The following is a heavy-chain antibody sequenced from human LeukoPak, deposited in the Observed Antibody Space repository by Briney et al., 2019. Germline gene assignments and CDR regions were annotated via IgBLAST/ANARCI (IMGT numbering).Heavy chain of an antibody. J-gene: IGHJ4*02. Sequence: SETLSLTCAVYGGSFSGYYWSWIRQPPGKGLEWIGEINHSGSTNYNPSLKSRVTISVDRSKNQFSLKLSSVTAADTAVYYCARSVDYGDYERSPVFDYWGQGTLVTVSS. CDR2: INHSGST. CDR1: GGSFSGYY. V-gene: IGHV4-34*01. CDR3: ARSVDYGDYERSPVFDY. D-gene: IGHD4-17*01.